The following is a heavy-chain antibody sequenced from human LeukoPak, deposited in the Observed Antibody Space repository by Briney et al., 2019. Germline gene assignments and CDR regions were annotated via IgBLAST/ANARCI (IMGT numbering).Heavy chain of an antibody. D-gene: IGHD3-10*01. V-gene: IGHV4-38-2*01. CDR2: IFHSGST. Sequence: SETLTLTCAVSGYAISSGDYWGWIRQSPGKGLEWIGNIFHSGSTYHNPSLKSRVTISVDTSKNEFSLKLSSVTAADTAVYYCARGIYYLIEYWGQGTLVTVSS. CDR3: ARGIYYLIEY. CDR1: GYAISSGDY. J-gene: IGHJ4*02.